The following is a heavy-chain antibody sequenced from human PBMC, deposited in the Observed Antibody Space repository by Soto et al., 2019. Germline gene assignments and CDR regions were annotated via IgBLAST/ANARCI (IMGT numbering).Heavy chain of an antibody. CDR2: IFSNDEK. CDR3: ASTYSTSWYWFEP. D-gene: IGHD6-13*01. V-gene: IGHV2-26*04. Sequence: SGPTLVNPTETLTLTCTVSGFSLSNAGLGVSWIRQPPGKALEWLAHIFSNDEKSYSTSLKSRLTISKDSSKSQVVLIMTNMDPVDTATYYCASTYSTSWYWFEPWGQGTLVTVSS. CDR1: GFSLSNAGLG. J-gene: IGHJ5*02.